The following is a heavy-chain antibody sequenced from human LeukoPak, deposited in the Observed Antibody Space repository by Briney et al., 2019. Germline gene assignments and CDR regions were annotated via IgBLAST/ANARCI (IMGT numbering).Heavy chain of an antibody. Sequence: GGSLRLSCAASGFTFSSYWMNWVRQAPGKGLEWVSYISSSGSTIYYADSVKGRFTISRDNAKNSLYLQMNSLRAEDTAVYYCARDLMVRGVNIDYWGQGTLVTVSS. CDR2: ISSSGSTI. CDR3: ARDLMVRGVNIDY. J-gene: IGHJ4*02. V-gene: IGHV3-48*04. D-gene: IGHD3-10*01. CDR1: GFTFSSYW.